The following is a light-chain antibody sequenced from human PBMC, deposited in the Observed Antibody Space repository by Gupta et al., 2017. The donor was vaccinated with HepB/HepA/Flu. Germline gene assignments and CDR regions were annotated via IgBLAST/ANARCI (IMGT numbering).Light chain of an antibody. V-gene: IGKV3-20*01. Sequence: VLTQSPGTLSKSSGERVTLSCRASHSVTSNYLAWYQQKPGQAPRLLIYGASSRATGIPDRFSGSGSGTDFTLTITRLEPEDFGVYYCQQYGSSPSSFGQGTKLEIK. CDR1: HSVTSNY. CDR2: GAS. CDR3: QQYGSSPSS. J-gene: IGKJ2*04.